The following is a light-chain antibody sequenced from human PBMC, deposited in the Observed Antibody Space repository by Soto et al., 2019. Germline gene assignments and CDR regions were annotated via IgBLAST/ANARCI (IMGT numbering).Light chain of an antibody. CDR1: SSDVGSYNF. V-gene: IGLV2-14*01. CDR2: EVS. Sequence: QSVLTQPASVSGSPGQSITISCTGTSSDVGSYNFVSWYQQHPGKAPKLMIYEVSNRTSGVSNRFSGSKSGNTASLTISGLQAEDEADYYFSSYTSSSTQVFGGGTTLTVL. J-gene: IGLJ2*01. CDR3: SSYTSSSTQV.